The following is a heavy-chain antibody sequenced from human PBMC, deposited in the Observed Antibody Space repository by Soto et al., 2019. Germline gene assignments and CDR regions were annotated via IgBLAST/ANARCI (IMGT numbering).Heavy chain of an antibody. J-gene: IGHJ6*02. CDR2: ISSTGGTV. V-gene: IGHV3-11*01. CDR3: ARDGLDYYGLDV. Sequence: QVQLVESGGGLVKPGESLRLSCAASGFTLSDYYMTWVRQTPGKGLEWISYISSTGGTVNYADSVKGRFTISRDNIKNSLSLQMTSLRDEDTAVYYCARDGLDYYGLDVWGQGTTVTVSS. CDR1: GFTLSDYY.